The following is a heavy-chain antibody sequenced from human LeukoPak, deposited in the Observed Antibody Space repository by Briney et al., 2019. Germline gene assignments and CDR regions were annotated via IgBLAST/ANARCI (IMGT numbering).Heavy chain of an antibody. D-gene: IGHD2-15*01. J-gene: IGHJ4*02. CDR1: GGTFSSYA. Sequence: GSSVKVSCKASGGTFSSYAISWVRQAPGQGLEWMGRIITILGIANYAQKFQGRVTITADKSTSTAYMELSSLRSEDTAVYYCARSPSQFCRGGSCYSELPFDYWGQGTLVTVSS. CDR3: ARSPSQFCRGGSCYSELPFDY. CDR2: IITILGIA. V-gene: IGHV1-69*04.